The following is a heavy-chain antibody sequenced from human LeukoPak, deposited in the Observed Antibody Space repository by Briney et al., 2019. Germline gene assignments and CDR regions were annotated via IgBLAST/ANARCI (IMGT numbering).Heavy chain of an antibody. Sequence: SETLSLTCAVYGRSFSGYYWSWIRQPPGKGLEWIGEINHSGSTNYNPSLKSRVTISVDTSKNQFSLKLSSVTAADTAVYYCASYSRSRRGYFQHWGQGTLVTVSS. CDR1: GRSFSGYY. CDR3: ASYSRSRRGYFQH. V-gene: IGHV4-34*01. D-gene: IGHD2-15*01. CDR2: INHSGST. J-gene: IGHJ1*01.